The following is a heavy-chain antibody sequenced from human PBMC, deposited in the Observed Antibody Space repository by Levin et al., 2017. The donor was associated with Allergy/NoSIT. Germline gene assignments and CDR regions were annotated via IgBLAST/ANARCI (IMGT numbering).Heavy chain of an antibody. CDR2: ISGSGGST. D-gene: IGHD3-22*01. V-gene: IGHV3-23*01. Sequence: GGSLRLSCAASGFTFSSYAMSWVRQAPGKGLEWVSAISGSGGSTYYADSVKGRFTISRDNSKNTLYLQMNSLRAEDTAVYYCAKGYDSSGYYYGGRGDAFDIWGQGTMVTVSS. J-gene: IGHJ3*02. CDR1: GFTFSSYA. CDR3: AKGYDSSGYYYGGRGDAFDI.